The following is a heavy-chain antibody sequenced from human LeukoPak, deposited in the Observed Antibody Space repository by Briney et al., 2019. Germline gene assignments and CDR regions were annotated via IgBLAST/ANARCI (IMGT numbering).Heavy chain of an antibody. Sequence: GGSLRLSCAASGFTFSNYWMHWVRQAPGKGLVWVSRINSDGSTTNYADSVKGRFTISRDNAKKSLYLQMNSLRAEDTAVYYCGRVGAYYGSGSYSDYWGQGALVTVSS. CDR1: GFTFSNYW. CDR3: GRVGAYYGSGSYSDY. D-gene: IGHD3-10*01. J-gene: IGHJ4*02. CDR2: INSDGSTT. V-gene: IGHV3-74*01.